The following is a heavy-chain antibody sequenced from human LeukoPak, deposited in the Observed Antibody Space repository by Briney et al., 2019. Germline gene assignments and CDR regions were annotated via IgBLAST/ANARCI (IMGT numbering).Heavy chain of an antibody. CDR3: ATVGRRWGLQH. CDR1: GFTFSSYG. CDR2: IWYDGSNK. Sequence: GGSLRLSCAASGFTFSSYGMHWVRQAPGKGLEWVAVIWYDGSNKYYADSVKGRFTISRDNSKNTLYLQMNSLRVEDTAVYYCATVGRRWGLQHWGQGILVTVSS. J-gene: IGHJ1*01. D-gene: IGHD3-16*01. V-gene: IGHV3-33*01.